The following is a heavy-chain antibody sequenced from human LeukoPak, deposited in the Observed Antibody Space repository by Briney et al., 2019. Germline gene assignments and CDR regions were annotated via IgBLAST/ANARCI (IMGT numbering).Heavy chain of an antibody. V-gene: IGHV4-38-2*02. CDR1: GYSISSGYY. D-gene: IGHD2-2*01. J-gene: IGHJ5*02. CDR2: IYHSGST. Sequence: PSETLSLTCTVSGYSISSGYYWCCIRQPPGKGLEWIGSIYHSGSTYYNPSLKRRVTISVDTSKNQFSLNVSSVTAAGAAVYYCAKTLDQLPINWFDAWGRGTLVTVSS. CDR3: AKTLDQLPINWFDA.